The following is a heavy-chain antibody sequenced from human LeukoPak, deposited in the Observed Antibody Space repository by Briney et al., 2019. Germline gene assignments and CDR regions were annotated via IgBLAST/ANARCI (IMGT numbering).Heavy chain of an antibody. J-gene: IGHJ3*02. CDR1: GGSISSSSYY. CDR3: ARQTDYYDSSGYYIDVFDI. V-gene: IGHV4-39*01. D-gene: IGHD3-22*01. Sequence: PSETLSLTCTVSGGSISSSSYYWGWIRQPPGKGLEWIGSIYYSGSTYYNPSLKSRVTISVDTSKNQFSLKLSSVTAADTAVYYCARQTDYYDSSGYYIDVFDIWGQGTMVTVSS. CDR2: IYYSGST.